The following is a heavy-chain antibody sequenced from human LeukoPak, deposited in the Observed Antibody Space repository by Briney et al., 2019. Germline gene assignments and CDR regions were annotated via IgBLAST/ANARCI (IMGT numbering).Heavy chain of an antibody. CDR1: GFTFSDSY. J-gene: IGHJ5*02. V-gene: IGHV3-11*04. Sequence: GGSLRLSCAASGFTFSDSYMTWVRQAPGKGVEWVAYISGSGHDINYSDSVKGRFTISRDNAKNSLYLQMSSLRVEDTAVFYCARYYYGSGTSFDPWGQGTLVTVSS. CDR3: ARYYYGSGTSFDP. CDR2: ISGSGHDI. D-gene: IGHD3-10*01.